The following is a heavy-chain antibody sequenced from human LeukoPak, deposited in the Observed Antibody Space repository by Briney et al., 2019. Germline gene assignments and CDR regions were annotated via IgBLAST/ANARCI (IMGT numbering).Heavy chain of an antibody. CDR3: AREPLVGATPYYFDY. D-gene: IGHD1-26*01. Sequence: PGRSLRLSCAASGFTFSSYGMHWVRQAPGKGLEWVAVIWYDGSNKYYADSVKGRFTISRDNSKNTLYLQMNSLRAEDTAVYYCAREPLVGATPYYFDYWGQGTLVTVSS. CDR1: GFTFSSYG. J-gene: IGHJ4*02. V-gene: IGHV3-33*01. CDR2: IWYDGSNK.